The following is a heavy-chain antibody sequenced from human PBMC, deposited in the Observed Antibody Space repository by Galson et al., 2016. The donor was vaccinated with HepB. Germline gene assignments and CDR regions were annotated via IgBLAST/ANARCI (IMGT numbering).Heavy chain of an antibody. J-gene: IGHJ3*02. V-gene: IGHV3-7*01. Sequence: KGLEWVTNIKRDGSEKHYVGSVKGRFAISRDNARNSLYLQMNSLRAEDTAIYYCAVGLEVPDTQNVFDIWGQGTMVTVSS. CDR3: AVGLEVPDTQNVFDI. CDR2: IKRDGSEK. D-gene: IGHD2-2*02.